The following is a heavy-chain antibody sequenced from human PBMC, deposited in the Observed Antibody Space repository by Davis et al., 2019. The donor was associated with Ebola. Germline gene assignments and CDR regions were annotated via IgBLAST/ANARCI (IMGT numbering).Heavy chain of an antibody. Sequence: GESLKISCAASIGFTFSKNWMTWVRQPPGKGLECVATINQDGSDEHYVDSVRGRFTISRDNAKSTLFLQMDSLGVDDTAVYYCAGVTTATQYVAYWGQGTLVTVSS. D-gene: IGHD4-17*01. CDR2: INQDGSDE. V-gene: IGHV3-7*01. CDR3: AGVTTATQYVAY. J-gene: IGHJ4*02. CDR1: IGFTFSKNW.